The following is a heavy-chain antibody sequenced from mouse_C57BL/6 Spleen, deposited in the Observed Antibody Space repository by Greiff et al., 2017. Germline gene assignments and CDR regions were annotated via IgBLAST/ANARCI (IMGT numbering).Heavy chain of an antibody. V-gene: IGHV1-52*01. D-gene: IGHD6-1*01. J-gene: IGHJ4*01. CDR2: IEPSDSET. Sequence: QVHVKQPGAELVRPGSSVKLSCKASGYTFTSYWMHWVKQRPIQGLEWIGNIEPSDSETHYNQKFKDKATLTVDKSSSTAYMQLSSLTSEDSAVYVFARSPLRNYAIDYWGQGTSVTVSS. CDR1: GYTFTSYW. CDR3: ARSPLRNYAIDY.